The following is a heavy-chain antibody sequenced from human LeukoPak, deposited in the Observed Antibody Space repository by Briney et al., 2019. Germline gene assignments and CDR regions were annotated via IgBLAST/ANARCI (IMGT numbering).Heavy chain of an antibody. CDR3: ASQPYYESSGYYFY. Sequence: PSETLPLTCTVSGGSTSSSSYNWGWIRQPPGKGLEWIGSIYNSGSTFYNPSLKSRVTISIDTSKNQFSLKLTSVTAADTAIYYCASQPYYESSGYYFYWGQGTLVTVSS. D-gene: IGHD3-22*01. CDR2: IYNSGST. J-gene: IGHJ4*02. CDR1: GGSTSSSSYN. V-gene: IGHV4-39*01.